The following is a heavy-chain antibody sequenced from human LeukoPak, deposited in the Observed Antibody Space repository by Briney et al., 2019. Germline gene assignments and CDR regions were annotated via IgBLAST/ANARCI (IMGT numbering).Heavy chain of an antibody. CDR1: GYTLTGYY. J-gene: IGHJ5*02. CDR3: ARDKLGLGELSLYDQ. Sequence: ASVTVSCKASGYTLTGYYMHWVRQAPGQGLEWMGWMNPNSGGTKSAQKFQGRVTMTRDTSISTAYMELSRLTSDDTAMYYCARDKLGLGELSLYDQWGQGTLVTVSS. V-gene: IGHV1-2*02. CDR2: MNPNSGGT. D-gene: IGHD3-16*02.